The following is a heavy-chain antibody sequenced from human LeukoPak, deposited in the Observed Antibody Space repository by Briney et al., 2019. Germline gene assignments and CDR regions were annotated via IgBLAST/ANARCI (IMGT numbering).Heavy chain of an antibody. CDR2: ISANNGNT. V-gene: IGHV1-18*01. Sequence: ASVKVSRKASGYTFINYGIAWVRQAPGQGLEWMGWISANNGNTNYAQKLQGRVTMTTDTSSSTAYMELRSLRSDDTAVYYCARDGYFDYWGQGTLVTVSS. CDR1: GYTFINYG. CDR3: ARDGYFDY. J-gene: IGHJ4*02.